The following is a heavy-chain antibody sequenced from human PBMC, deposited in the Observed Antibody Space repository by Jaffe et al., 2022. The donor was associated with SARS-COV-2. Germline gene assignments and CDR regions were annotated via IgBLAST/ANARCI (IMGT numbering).Heavy chain of an antibody. CDR3: ARSDFLKGGGEDAFDI. J-gene: IGHJ3*02. V-gene: IGHV3-7*01. D-gene: IGHD3-3*01. CDR2: IKQDGSEK. CDR1: GFTFSSYW. Sequence: EVQLVESGGGLVQPGGSLRLSCAASGFTFSSYWMSWVRQAPGKGLEWVANIKQDGSEKYYVDSVKGRFTISRDNAKNSLYLQMNSLRAEDTAVYYCARSDFLKGGGEDAFDIWGQGTMVTVSS.